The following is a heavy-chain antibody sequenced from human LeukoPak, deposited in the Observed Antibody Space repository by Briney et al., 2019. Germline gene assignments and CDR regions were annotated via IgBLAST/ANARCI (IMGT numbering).Heavy chain of an antibody. CDR2: IYSSGST. V-gene: IGHV4-4*07. D-gene: IGHD2-15*01. Sequence: PSETLSLTCSVSGGSISSYYWSWIRQPAGKGLEWIGRIYSSGSTNYNPSLKSRVTMSVDTSKNQFPLKLSSVTAAHTAVYYCARSIVVVVSAIRYYYYGMDVWGQGTTVTVSS. J-gene: IGHJ6*01. CDR1: GGSISSYY. CDR3: ARSIVVVVSAIRYYYYGMDV.